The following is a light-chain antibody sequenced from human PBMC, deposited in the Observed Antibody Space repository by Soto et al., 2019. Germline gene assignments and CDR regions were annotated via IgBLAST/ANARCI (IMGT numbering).Light chain of an antibody. CDR2: NVS. Sequence: ILLTQSPSTLSLSPGERATLSCRASQSARKSLEWYQQKTGKPPRILIYNVSNRATGIPARFSGGGSGTDFTLTISSLAPEDFEVYYCQQRSNWPITCGQGTRLENK. CDR1: QSARKS. V-gene: IGKV3-11*01. CDR3: QQRSNWPIT. J-gene: IGKJ5*01.